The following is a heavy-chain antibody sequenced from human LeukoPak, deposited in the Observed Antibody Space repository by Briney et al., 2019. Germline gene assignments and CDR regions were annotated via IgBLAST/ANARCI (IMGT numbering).Heavy chain of an antibody. D-gene: IGHD1-26*01. CDR3: AKEEWALREIVY. CDR2: IIPIFGTA. Sequence: SVKVSCKASGGTFSSYAISWVRQAPGQGLEWMGRIIPIFGTANCAQKFQGRVTITTDESTSTAYMELSSLRSEDTAVYYCAKEEWALREIVYWGQGTLVTVSS. J-gene: IGHJ4*02. CDR1: GGTFSSYA. V-gene: IGHV1-69*05.